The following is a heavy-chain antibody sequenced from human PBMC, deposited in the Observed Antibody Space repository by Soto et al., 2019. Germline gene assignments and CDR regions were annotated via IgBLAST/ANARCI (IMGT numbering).Heavy chain of an antibody. Sequence: ASVKVSCKASGYTFTSYDINWVRQATGQGLEWMGWMNPNSGNTGYAQKFQGRVTMTRNTSISTAYMELSSLRSEDTAVYYCVRGFDGITFGDVRTFDYWGQGTLVTVSS. V-gene: IGHV1-8*01. D-gene: IGHD3-16*01. J-gene: IGHJ4*02. CDR3: VRGFDGITFGDVRTFDY. CDR2: MNPNSGNT. CDR1: GYTFTSYD.